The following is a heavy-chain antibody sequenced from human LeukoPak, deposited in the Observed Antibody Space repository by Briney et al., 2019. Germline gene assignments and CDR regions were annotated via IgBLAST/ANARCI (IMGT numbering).Heavy chain of an antibody. CDR1: YGSISDISYY. CDR3: ASAYYDILGGHFDY. V-gene: IGHV4-39*07. Sequence: SETLSLTCTVSYGSISDISYYWGWIRQPPGKVLEWIGSIYYSGRTYYNSSLKSRVTISVDTSKNQFSLKVTSVTAADTAVYYCASAYYDILGGHFDYWGQGTLVTVSS. J-gene: IGHJ4*02. D-gene: IGHD3-9*01. CDR2: IYYSGRT.